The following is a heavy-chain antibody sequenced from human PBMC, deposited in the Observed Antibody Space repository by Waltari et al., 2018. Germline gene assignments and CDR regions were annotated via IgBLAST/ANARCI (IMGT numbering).Heavy chain of an antibody. CDR1: GFTFSSYS. V-gene: IGHV3-48*01. D-gene: IGHD6-19*01. Sequence: EVQLVESGGGLVQPGGSLRLSCAASGFTFSSYSMNWVRQAPGKGLEWVSYISSSSSTIYYAGSVKGRFTISRDNAKNSLYLQMNSLRAEDTAVYYCARSLGYSSGWAFDYWGQGTLVTVSS. J-gene: IGHJ4*02. CDR3: ARSLGYSSGWAFDY. CDR2: ISSSSSTI.